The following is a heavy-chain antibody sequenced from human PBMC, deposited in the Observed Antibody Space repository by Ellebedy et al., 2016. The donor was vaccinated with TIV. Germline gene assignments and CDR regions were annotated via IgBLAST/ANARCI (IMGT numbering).Heavy chain of an antibody. CDR2: IYYSGST. V-gene: IGHV4-39*01. CDR3: ARHSSAVVTPYISWYFDL. D-gene: IGHD4-23*01. CDR1: GFTVSSNY. Sequence: ESLKISCAASGFTVSSNYMSWVRQAPGKGLEWIGSIYYSGSTYYNPSLKSRVTISVDTSKNQFSLKLSSVTAADTAVYYCARHSSAVVTPYISWYFDLWGRGTLVTVSS. J-gene: IGHJ2*01.